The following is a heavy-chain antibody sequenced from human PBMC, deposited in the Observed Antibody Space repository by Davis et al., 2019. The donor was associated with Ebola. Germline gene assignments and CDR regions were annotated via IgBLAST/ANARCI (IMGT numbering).Heavy chain of an antibody. CDR2: IIPILGIA. D-gene: IGHD5-24*01. CDR1: VCTFSSPT. Sequence: SSVTVPRLPSVCTFSSPTISPVRQPPGQALEWMGRIIPILGIANYAQKFQGRVTITADKSTSTAYMELSSLRSEDTAVYYCARDVGMATIRGDYWGQGTLVTVSS. CDR3: ARDVGMATIRGDY. J-gene: IGHJ4*02. V-gene: IGHV1-69*10.